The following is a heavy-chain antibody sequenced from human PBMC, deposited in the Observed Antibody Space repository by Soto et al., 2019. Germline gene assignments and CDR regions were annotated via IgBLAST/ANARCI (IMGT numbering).Heavy chain of an antibody. J-gene: IGHJ5*02. V-gene: IGHV1-24*01. CDR1: GYTLNEVA. CDR3: TTYHGDYNFDH. CDR2: FDPDEAET. D-gene: IGHD4-17*01. Sequence: QVQLVQSGAEVKKPGASVKVSCKVSGYTLNEVAMHWVRQAPGKGLEWLGGFDPDEAETIYAQHFQGRVTMTEATSTDTVYMELSSLRSADTALYFCTTYHGDYNFDHWGQGTLVTVSS.